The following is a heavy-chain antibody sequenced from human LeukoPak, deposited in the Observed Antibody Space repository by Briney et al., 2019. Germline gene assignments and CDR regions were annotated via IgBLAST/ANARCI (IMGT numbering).Heavy chain of an antibody. Sequence: QSGGSLRLSCAASGFIFSTYEMNWVRQAPGKGLEWLSYISYNGRSIDYADSVKGRFTIPRDNAKNSLYLQMNSLRAEDTAVYYCARENYGDCFDYWGQGTLVIVSS. V-gene: IGHV3-48*03. CDR2: ISYNGRSI. D-gene: IGHD4-17*01. J-gene: IGHJ4*02. CDR1: GFIFSTYE. CDR3: ARENYGDCFDY.